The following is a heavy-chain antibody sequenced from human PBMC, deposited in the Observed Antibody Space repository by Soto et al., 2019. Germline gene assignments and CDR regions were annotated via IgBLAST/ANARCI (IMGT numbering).Heavy chain of an antibody. CDR3: ARDRGVDY. V-gene: IGHV3-7*03. J-gene: IGHJ4*02. CDR1: GFTFSNHW. CDR2: IKADGIEK. D-gene: IGHD3-16*01. Sequence: PGGSLRLSCVVSGFTFSNHWINWVRQAPWQGLEWVANIKADGIEKYYVDSVKGRFTISRDNAKNSLYLQMNSLRAEDTAVYYCARDRGVDYWGQGTQVTFSS.